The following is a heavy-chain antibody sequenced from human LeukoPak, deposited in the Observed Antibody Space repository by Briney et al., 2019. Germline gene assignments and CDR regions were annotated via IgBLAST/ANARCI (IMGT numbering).Heavy chain of an antibody. J-gene: IGHJ4*02. D-gene: IGHD5-18*01. CDR2: INPSGGST. CDR3: ARDIGGGGYSYGYSVVY. V-gene: IGHV1-46*01. Sequence: GASVKVSCKASGYTFTSYYMHWVRQAPGQGLEWMGIINPSGGSTSYAQKFQGRVTMTRDTSTSTVYMELSSLRSEDTAVYYCARDIGGGGYSYGYSVVYWGQGTLVTVSS. CDR1: GYTFTSYY.